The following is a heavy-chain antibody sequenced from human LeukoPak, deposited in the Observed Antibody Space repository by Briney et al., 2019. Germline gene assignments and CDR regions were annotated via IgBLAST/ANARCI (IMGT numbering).Heavy chain of an antibody. CDR3: PKGPEQLPKYNWLEP. D-gene: IGHD2-2*01. CDR1: GLTFSSYA. V-gene: IGHV3-23*01. J-gene: IGHJ5*02. CDR2: ISGSGGST. Sequence: GGSLRLSCAVSGLTFSSYAMSWLRQAPGKGLQWLASISGSGGSTYYADSVKGRFTISRDNSKNTLYLQMNSLTAEDTAVYYCPKGPEQLPKYNWLEPWGEGTLVTVYS.